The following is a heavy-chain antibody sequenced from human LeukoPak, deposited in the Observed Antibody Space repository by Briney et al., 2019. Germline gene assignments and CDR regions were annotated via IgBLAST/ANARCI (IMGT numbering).Heavy chain of an antibody. CDR3: AREPTGINWFDP. CDR1: GYSISSGYY. CDR2: IYHSGST. D-gene: IGHD1-1*01. V-gene: IGHV4-38-2*02. J-gene: IGHJ5*02. Sequence: SETLSLTCAVSGYSISSGYYWGWIRQPPGKGLERIGSIYHSGSTYYNPSLKSRVTISVDTSKNQFSLKLSSVTAADTAVYYCAREPTGINWFDPWGQGTLVTVSS.